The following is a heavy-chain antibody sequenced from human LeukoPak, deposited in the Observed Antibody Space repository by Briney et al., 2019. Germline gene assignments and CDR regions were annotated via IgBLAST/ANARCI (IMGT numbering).Heavy chain of an antibody. J-gene: IGHJ4*02. CDR2: IYYSGST. CDR3: ARDLVGATIFDY. Sequence: KSSQTLSLTCTVSGGSISSGGYYWSWIRQHPGKGLEWIGYIYYSGSTYYNPSLKSRVTISVHTSKNQFSLKLSSVTAADPAVYYCARDLVGATIFDYWGQGTLVTVSS. CDR1: GGSISSGGYY. D-gene: IGHD1-26*01. V-gene: IGHV4-31*03.